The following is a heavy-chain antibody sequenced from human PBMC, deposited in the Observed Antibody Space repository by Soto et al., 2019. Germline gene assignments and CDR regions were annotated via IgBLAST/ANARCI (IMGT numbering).Heavy chain of an antibody. Sequence: QVQLVQSGAEVKKPGASVKVSCKASGYTFTSYGISWVRQAPGQGLEWMGWISTYNGNTKYAQKLQGRVTMTTNTSTSTAYRELRSLRSDHTAVFSGAREMVRGGGSEYWGQGTLVTVSS. D-gene: IGHD3-10*01. CDR2: ISTYNGNT. V-gene: IGHV1-18*01. J-gene: IGHJ4*02. CDR3: AREMVRGGGSEY. CDR1: GYTFTSYG.